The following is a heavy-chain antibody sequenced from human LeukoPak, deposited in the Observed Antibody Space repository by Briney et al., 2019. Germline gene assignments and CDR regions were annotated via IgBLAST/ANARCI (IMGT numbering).Heavy chain of an antibody. D-gene: IGHD1-26*01. J-gene: IGHJ4*02. CDR2: VYYTGNT. V-gene: IGHV4-59*01. CDR3: ARLGSYFGY. CDR1: GGSINYYY. Sequence: AETLSLTCTVSGGSINYYYWSWIRQPPGKGLEWIGYVYYTGNTNYNPSLKSRVTMSVDTSKNQFSLKLSSVTAADTAIYYCARLGSYFGYWGQGTLVTVSS.